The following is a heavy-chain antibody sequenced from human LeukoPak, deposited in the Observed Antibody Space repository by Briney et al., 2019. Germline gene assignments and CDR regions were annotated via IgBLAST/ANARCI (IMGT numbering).Heavy chain of an antibody. D-gene: IGHD6-13*01. J-gene: IGHJ4*02. CDR2: ISASGGST. CDR3: AKARAGDITAAFNY. V-gene: IGHV3-23*01. Sequence: GGSLRLSCAASGFTFSSSAMSWVRQVPGKGLEWVSGISASGGSTSYADSVRGRFTISRDNSKNTLYVQMNSLRDEDTAVYYCAKARAGDITAAFNYWGQGTLVTVSS. CDR1: GFTFSSSA.